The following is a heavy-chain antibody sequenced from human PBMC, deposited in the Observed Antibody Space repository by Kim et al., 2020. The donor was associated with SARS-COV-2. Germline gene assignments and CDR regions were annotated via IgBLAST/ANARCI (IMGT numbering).Heavy chain of an antibody. D-gene: IGHD3-16*01. V-gene: IGHV3-30*18. Sequence: GGSLRLSCAASRFTFSSYGMHWVRQAPGKGLEWVAVISNDGTNKYYADSVKGRFTISRDNSKNTLYLQMNSLRAEDTAVYYCAKVSGLWEPYYFDYWGQGTLVTVSS. CDR2: ISNDGTNK. CDR1: RFTFSSYG. J-gene: IGHJ4*02. CDR3: AKVSGLWEPYYFDY.